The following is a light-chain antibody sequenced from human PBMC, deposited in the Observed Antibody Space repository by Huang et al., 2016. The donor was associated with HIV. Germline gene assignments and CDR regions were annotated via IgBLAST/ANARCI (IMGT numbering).Light chain of an antibody. CDR1: QSVRDK. J-gene: IGKJ4*01. CDR2: ATS. V-gene: IGKV3-15*01. Sequence: EIVMTQSPDTLSVSPGERATLSCRASQSVRDKLDWYQQKPGQAPRLLLHATSTRSAGVPARVSGSGSGTEFTLTVGSLQSEDCGVYYCQQYESWPPLTFGGGTKVEIK. CDR3: QQYESWPPLT.